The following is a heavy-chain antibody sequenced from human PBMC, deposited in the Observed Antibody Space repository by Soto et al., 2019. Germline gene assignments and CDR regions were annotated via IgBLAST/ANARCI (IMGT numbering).Heavy chain of an antibody. V-gene: IGHV3-74*01. J-gene: IGHJ3*01. CDR3: VRGDKGGFDL. CDR1: GFTFNYYW. D-gene: IGHD2-21*02. CDR2: IHSDGSTT. Sequence: EVQLVESEGGLVQRGGSLILSCAASGFTFNYYWMHWVRQAPGQGLVWVSHIHSDGSTTTYADSVKGRFTISRDNAKNTLYLQMNSLRAEDTAVYYCVRGDKGGFDLWGQGTTVTVSS.